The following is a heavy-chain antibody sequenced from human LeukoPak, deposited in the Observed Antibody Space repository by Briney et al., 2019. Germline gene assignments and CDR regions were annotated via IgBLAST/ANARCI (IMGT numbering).Heavy chain of an antibody. V-gene: IGHV4-4*02. CDR1: GGSISSTNW. CDR2: IYHSGTT. Sequence: SGTLSLTCAVSGGSISSTNWWSWVRQPPGKGLEWIGSIYHSGTTYYNPSLKSRVTISVDTSKNQFSLKLSSVTAADTAVYYCAREVIISSGSDYWGQGTLVTVSS. J-gene: IGHJ4*02. CDR3: AREVIISSGSDY. D-gene: IGHD6-19*01.